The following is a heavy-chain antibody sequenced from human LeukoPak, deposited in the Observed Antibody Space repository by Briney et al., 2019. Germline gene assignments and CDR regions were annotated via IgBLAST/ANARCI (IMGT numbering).Heavy chain of an antibody. D-gene: IGHD1-26*01. V-gene: IGHV3-48*01. CDR2: ISGSSSTI. CDR1: GFTFSSYS. J-gene: IGHJ4*02. Sequence: HTGGSLRLSCAASGFTFSSYSMNWVRQAPGKGLEWVSYISGSSSTIYYADSVKGRFTISRDNAKKSLYLQMNGLRAEDTAVFYCARDDSGSYPNYFENWGQGTLVTVSS. CDR3: ARDDSGSYPNYFEN.